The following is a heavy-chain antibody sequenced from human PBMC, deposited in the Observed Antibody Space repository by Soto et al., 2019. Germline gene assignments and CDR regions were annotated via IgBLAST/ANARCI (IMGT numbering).Heavy chain of an antibody. V-gene: IGHV1-18*04. CDR2: ISAYNGNT. CDR1: GYSFTSYG. J-gene: IGHJ6*02. CDR3: ARDPPRIAAAGTLGMDV. D-gene: IGHD6-13*01. Sequence: ASVKVSCKASGYSFTSYGISWVRQAPGKGREWMGWISAYNGNTSYAQKLQGRVTMTTDTSTSTAYMELRSLRSDDTAVYYCARDPPRIAAAGTLGMDVWGQGTTVTVSS.